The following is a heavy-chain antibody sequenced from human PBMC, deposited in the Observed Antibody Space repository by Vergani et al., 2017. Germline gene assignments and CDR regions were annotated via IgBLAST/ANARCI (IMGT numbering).Heavy chain of an antibody. Sequence: EVQLLESGGDLVQPGGSLSLSCAASGFTFSSYAMSWVRQAPGKGLEWVSAISDSGGSTYYADSVKGRFTISRDNSKNTLYLQMNSLRAEDTAVYYCAKDWYDYMGGSYNYWGQGTLVTVSS. CDR1: GFTFSSYA. CDR3: AKDWYDYMGGSYNY. D-gene: IGHD3-16*01. CDR2: ISDSGGST. J-gene: IGHJ4*02. V-gene: IGHV3-23*01.